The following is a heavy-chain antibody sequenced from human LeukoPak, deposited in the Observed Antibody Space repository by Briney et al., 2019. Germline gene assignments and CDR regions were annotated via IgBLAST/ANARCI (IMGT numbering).Heavy chain of an antibody. V-gene: IGHV4-34*01. CDR3: ARGRIAVAGTRDYFDY. D-gene: IGHD6-19*01. CDR2: INHSGST. Sequence: ASETLSLTCAVYGGSFSGYYWSWIRQPPGKGLEWIGEINHSGSTNYNPSLKSRVTISVDTSKNQFSLKLSSVTAADTAVYYCARGRIAVAGTRDYFDYWGQGTLVTVSS. J-gene: IGHJ4*02. CDR1: GGSFSGYY.